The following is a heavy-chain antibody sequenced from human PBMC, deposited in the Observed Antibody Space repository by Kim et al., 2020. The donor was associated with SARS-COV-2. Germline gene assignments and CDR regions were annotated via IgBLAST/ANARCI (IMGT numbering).Heavy chain of an antibody. CDR1: GFTFSNAW. J-gene: IGHJ4*02. CDR3: TPRFKDIVVVPAAGGGGY. D-gene: IGHD2-2*01. CDR2: IKSKTDGGTT. V-gene: IGHV3-15*01. Sequence: GGSLRLSCAASGFTFSNAWMSWVRQAPGKGLEWVGRIKSKTDGGTTDYAAPVKGRFTISRDDSKNTLYLQMNSLKTEDTAVYYCTPRFKDIVVVPAAGGGGYWGQGTLVTVSS.